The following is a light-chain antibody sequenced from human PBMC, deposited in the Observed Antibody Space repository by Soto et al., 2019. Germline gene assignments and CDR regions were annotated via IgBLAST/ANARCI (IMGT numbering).Light chain of an antibody. V-gene: IGKV3-11*01. CDR1: QSVGTS. CDR2: AAS. Sequence: DIVLTQSPATLSLSPGERASLSCRASQSVGTSLAWYQQRPGQAPRLLLSAASTRATGIPARFSGSGTGTDFTLTISGLQPEDVAVYYCQKRVNWPPRDTFGQGTKLEIK. CDR3: QKRVNWPPRDT. J-gene: IGKJ2*01.